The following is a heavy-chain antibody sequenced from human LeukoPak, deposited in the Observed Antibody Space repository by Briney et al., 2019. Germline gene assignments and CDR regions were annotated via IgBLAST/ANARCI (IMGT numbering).Heavy chain of an antibody. D-gene: IGHD7-27*01. CDR2: INAGNGNT. V-gene: IGHV1-3*01. Sequence: GASVTVSCTASGYTFTSYAMHWVRQAPGQRLEWMGWINAGNGNTKYSQKFQGRVTITRDTSASTAYMELSSLRSEDTAVYYCARELYGLGISFGYYWGQGTLVTVSS. J-gene: IGHJ4*02. CDR3: ARELYGLGISFGYY. CDR1: GYTFTSYA.